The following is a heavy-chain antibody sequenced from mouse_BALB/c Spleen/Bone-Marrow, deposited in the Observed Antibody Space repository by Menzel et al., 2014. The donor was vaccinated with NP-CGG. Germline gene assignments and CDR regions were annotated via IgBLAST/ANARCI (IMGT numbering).Heavy chain of an antibody. V-gene: IGHV1-14*01. CDR3: AKDYGSRNFDY. CDR1: GYTFTTYV. D-gene: IGHD1-1*01. Sequence: VQLQQSGPELIKPGASVKMSCKASGYTFTTYVIHWVKPKPGQGLEWIGYINPYNDGTKYNEKFKGKATLTSDKSSSTAYMELSSLTSEDSAVYYCAKDYGSRNFDYWGQGTTLTVSS. J-gene: IGHJ2*01. CDR2: INPYNDGT.